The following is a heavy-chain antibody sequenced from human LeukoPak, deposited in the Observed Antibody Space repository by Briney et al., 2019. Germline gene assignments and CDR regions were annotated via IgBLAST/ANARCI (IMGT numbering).Heavy chain of an antibody. Sequence: PSETLSLTCAVYGGSFSGYYWSWIRQPPGKGLEWIGEINHSGSTNYNPPLKSRVTISVDTSKNQFSLKLSSVTAADTAVYYCASPGGAASKNWGAFDIWGQGTMVTVSS. CDR3: ASPGGAASKNWGAFDI. V-gene: IGHV4-34*01. J-gene: IGHJ3*02. CDR2: INHSGST. D-gene: IGHD7-27*01. CDR1: GGSFSGYY.